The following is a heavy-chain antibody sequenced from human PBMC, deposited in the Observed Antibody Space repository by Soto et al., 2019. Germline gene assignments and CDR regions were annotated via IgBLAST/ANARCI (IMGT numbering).Heavy chain of an antibody. D-gene: IGHD5-12*01. V-gene: IGHV1-18*01. Sequence: APVKVSCKASRYTFTSYGISWVRQAPGQGLEWMGWISAYNGNTNYAQKLQGRVTMTTDTSTSTAYMELRSLRSDDTAVYYCARDRIVATTPYYMDVWGKGTTVTV. CDR1: RYTFTSYG. CDR3: ARDRIVATTPYYMDV. CDR2: ISAYNGNT. J-gene: IGHJ6*03.